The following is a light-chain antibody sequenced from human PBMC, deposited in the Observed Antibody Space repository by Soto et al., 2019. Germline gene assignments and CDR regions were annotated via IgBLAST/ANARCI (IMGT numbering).Light chain of an antibody. V-gene: IGKV3-15*01. CDR2: GAS. Sequence: EIVMTHSPATLSVSPGERATLSCRASQSVSSNLAWYQQKPGQAPRLLIYGASTRATGIPARFSGSGSGTEFTLTISSLQSEDFGVYYCQQYNNWFSITFGQGTRLEIK. CDR3: QQYNNWFSIT. CDR1: QSVSSN. J-gene: IGKJ5*01.